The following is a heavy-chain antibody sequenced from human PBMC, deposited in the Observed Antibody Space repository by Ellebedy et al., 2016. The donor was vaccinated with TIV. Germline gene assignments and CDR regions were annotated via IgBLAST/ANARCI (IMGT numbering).Heavy chain of an antibody. CDR1: GFTFSSYW. CDR3: ASELSLYDSGSYFDY. V-gene: IGHV3-74*01. J-gene: IGHJ4*02. D-gene: IGHD3-10*01. Sequence: PGGSLRLSCAASGFTFSSYWMHWVRQAPGKGLVWVSRISSDGSSTIYADSVKGRFTISRDNAKNTLDLQMNSLKAEDTALYYCASELSLYDSGSYFDYWGQGTLVTVSS. CDR2: ISSDGSST.